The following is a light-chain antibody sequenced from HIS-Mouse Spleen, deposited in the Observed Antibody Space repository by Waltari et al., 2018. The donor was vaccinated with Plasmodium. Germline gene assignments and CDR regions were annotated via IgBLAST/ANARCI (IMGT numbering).Light chain of an antibody. J-gene: IGLJ3*02. CDR1: ELPKKY. Sequence: SYELTQPPSVSVSPGQNARITCSGDELPKKYAFWYQQKSGQAPVLVSYEDSKRPSGIPERFSGSSSGTMATLTISGAQVEDEADYYCYSTDSSGNHRVFGGGTKLTVL. CDR3: YSTDSSGNHRV. V-gene: IGLV3-10*01. CDR2: EDS.